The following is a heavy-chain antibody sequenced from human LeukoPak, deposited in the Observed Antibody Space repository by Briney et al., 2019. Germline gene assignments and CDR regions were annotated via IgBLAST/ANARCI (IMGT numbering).Heavy chain of an antibody. J-gene: IGHJ4*02. CDR1: GFTFGSNW. CDR3: ARNTLSAAGDY. D-gene: IGHD6-13*01. CDR2: IKADGSEE. V-gene: IGHV3-7*01. Sequence: PGGSPRLSCAASGFTFGSNWMTWVRQAPGRGLEWVANIKADGSEESYADSVKGRFTISRDNAKNLVFLQMNSLRTEDTAVYYCARNTLSAAGDYWGQGTLVSVSS.